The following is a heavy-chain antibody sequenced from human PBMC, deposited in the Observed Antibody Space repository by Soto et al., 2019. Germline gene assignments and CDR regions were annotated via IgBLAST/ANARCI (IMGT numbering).Heavy chain of an antibody. D-gene: IGHD1-26*01. CDR2: VRSDGDTT. V-gene: IGHV3-23*01. CDR3: AKGKGVGATPDGANC. CDR1: GFTFSRYG. Sequence: EVQVLESGGGLVQPGGSLRLSCEASGFTFSRYGMNWVRQAPGKGLEWVSGVRSDGDTTYNADSVKCRFTVSRDNFKNTVDLQMSSRRVEDTAVYYCAKGKGVGATPDGANCLGQGTLVTVSS. J-gene: IGHJ4*02.